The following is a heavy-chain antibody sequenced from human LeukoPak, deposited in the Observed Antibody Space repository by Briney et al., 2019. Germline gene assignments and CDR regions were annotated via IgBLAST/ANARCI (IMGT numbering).Heavy chain of an antibody. J-gene: IGHJ5*02. CDR1: GGSISSGSYY. D-gene: IGHD2-2*01. V-gene: IGHV4-61*09. Sequence: PSQTLSLTCTVSGGSISSGSYYWTWIRQPAGKGLEWIGHIYVNGSTNYNPSLKSRVTISIDTSKNQFSLKLNSVTATDTAVYYCAREYQLLFPWGFDPWGQGTLVAVSS. CDR2: IYVNGST. CDR3: AREYQLLFPWGFDP.